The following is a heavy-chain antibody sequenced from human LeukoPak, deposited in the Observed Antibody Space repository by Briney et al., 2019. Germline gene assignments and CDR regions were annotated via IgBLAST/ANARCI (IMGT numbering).Heavy chain of an antibody. CDR3: AKGSYGGNSAFDY. D-gene: IGHD4-23*01. Sequence: SGGSLRLSCAASGSTFSSYAMSWVRQAPGKGLEWVSAISGSGGSTYYADSVKGRFTISRDNSKNTLYLQMNSLRAEDTAVYYCAKGSYGGNSAFDYWGPGTLVTVSS. CDR1: GSTFSSYA. CDR2: ISGSGGST. J-gene: IGHJ4*02. V-gene: IGHV3-23*01.